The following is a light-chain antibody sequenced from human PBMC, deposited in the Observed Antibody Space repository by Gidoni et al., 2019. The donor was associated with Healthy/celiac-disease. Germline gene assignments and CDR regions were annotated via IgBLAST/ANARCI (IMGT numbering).Light chain of an antibody. CDR1: QSVSSSY. Sequence: ELVFTQSHGTLSLSPGERATLSCRASQSVSSSYLAWYQQKPGHAPRLLIYGASSRATGIPDRFSGSGSGTDFTLTISRLEPEDFAVYYCQQYGSSPALTFGGGTKVEIK. J-gene: IGKJ4*01. CDR2: GAS. V-gene: IGKV3-20*01. CDR3: QQYGSSPALT.